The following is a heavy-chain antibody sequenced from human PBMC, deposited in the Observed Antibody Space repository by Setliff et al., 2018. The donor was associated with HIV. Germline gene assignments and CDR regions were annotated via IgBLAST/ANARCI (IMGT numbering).Heavy chain of an antibody. Sequence: SVKVSCKAPGATFANFALNWVRQAPGQGPEWMGGIVPRYAITKYAPKFQGRLTITADKSTNTVYMELSSLRSDDTAVYFCARDQGAFFECFDYWGQGSLVTVSS. J-gene: IGHJ4*02. CDR1: GATFANFA. CDR3: ARDQGAFFECFDY. V-gene: IGHV1-69*10. CDR2: IVPRYAIT. D-gene: IGHD3-16*01.